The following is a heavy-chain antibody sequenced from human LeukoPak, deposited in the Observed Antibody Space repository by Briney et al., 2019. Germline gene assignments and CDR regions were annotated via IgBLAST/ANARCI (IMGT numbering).Heavy chain of an antibody. V-gene: IGHV3-30*02. CDR1: GFTFSSYG. CDR3: AREDYYDSSGYYPGYFQH. D-gene: IGHD3-22*01. CDR2: IRYDGSNK. Sequence: GGSLRLSCAASGFTFSSYGMHWVRQAPGKGLEWVAFIRYDGSNKYYADSVKGRFTISRDNSKNTLYLQMNSLRAEDTAVYYCAREDYYDSSGYYPGYFQHWGQGTLVTVSS. J-gene: IGHJ1*01.